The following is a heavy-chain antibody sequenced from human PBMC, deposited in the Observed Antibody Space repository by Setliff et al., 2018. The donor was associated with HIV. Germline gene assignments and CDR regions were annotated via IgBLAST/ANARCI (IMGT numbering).Heavy chain of an antibody. V-gene: IGHV3-73*01. J-gene: IGHJ4*02. Sequence: GGSLRLSCAASGFTFGGSAMHWVRQASGKGLEWVGRIRSKGYGSATAYAASVKGRFTISRDDSKNTAYLQMDSLKTEDTAVYYCTRHSTDPWSLLDYWGQGTLVTSPQ. D-gene: IGHD1-1*01. CDR1: GFTFGGSA. CDR2: IRSKGYGSAT. CDR3: TRHSTDPWSLLDY.